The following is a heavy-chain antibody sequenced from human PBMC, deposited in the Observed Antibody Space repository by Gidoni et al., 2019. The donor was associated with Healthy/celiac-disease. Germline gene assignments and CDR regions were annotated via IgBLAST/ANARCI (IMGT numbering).Heavy chain of an antibody. CDR1: GFPFSSYA. CDR3: AKEPIAAAIYYFDY. J-gene: IGHJ4*02. V-gene: IGHV3-23*01. Sequence: ELHLLESRGGLVQPGGSMFLSCAASGFPFSSYATSWVRQAPGKGLVWVSASSGSGGSTYYADCVKGRFTISRDNSKNTLYLQMNSLRAEDTAVYYCAKEPIAAAIYYFDYWGQGTLVTVSS. CDR2: SSGSGGST. D-gene: IGHD6-13*01.